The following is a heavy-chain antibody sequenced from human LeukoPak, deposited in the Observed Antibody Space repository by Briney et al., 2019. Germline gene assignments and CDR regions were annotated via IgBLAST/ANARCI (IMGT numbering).Heavy chain of an antibody. Sequence: GGSLRLSCAASGFTFSDYYMSWIRQAPGKGLEWVSYISSSSGYTNYADSVKGRFTISRDNAKNSLYLQMNSLRAEDTAVYYCARGSVQGSSWYVYWGQGTLVTVSS. J-gene: IGHJ4*02. D-gene: IGHD6-13*01. CDR1: GFTFSDYY. V-gene: IGHV3-11*06. CDR3: ARGSVQGSSWYVY. CDR2: ISSSSGYT.